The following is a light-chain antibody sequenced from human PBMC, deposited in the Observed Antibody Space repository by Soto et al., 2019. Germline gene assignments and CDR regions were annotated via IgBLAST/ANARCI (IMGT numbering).Light chain of an antibody. CDR2: GAS. V-gene: IGKV3-15*01. J-gene: IGKJ1*01. CDR1: QSVSSS. CDR3: QQYNKWPLWT. Sequence: EIVMTQSPATLSVSPGERATLSCRASQSVSSSLAWYQQKLAQAPRRLIYGASTTTTGIPARLSGRGSGTDFTLTISSLQSEDFAVYHCQQYNKWPLWTFGQGTKGEIK.